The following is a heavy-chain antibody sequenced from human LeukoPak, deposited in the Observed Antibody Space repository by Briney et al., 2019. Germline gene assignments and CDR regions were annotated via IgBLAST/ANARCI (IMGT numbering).Heavy chain of an antibody. V-gene: IGHV4-4*07. Sequence: PSETLSLTCTVSGEYIGDYYWSWIRQPAGKGPEWIGRINTSGNTNYNPSLKSRVTMAVDPSKNQFSLKLSSVTAADTAVYYCARDRRDSSGYYSAEAAFDIWGQGTMVTVSS. CDR3: ARDRRDSSGYYSAEAAFDI. D-gene: IGHD3-22*01. CDR2: INTSGNT. J-gene: IGHJ3*02. CDR1: GEYIGDYY.